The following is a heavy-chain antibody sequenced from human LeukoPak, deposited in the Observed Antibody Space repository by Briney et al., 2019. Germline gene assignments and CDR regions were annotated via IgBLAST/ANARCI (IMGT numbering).Heavy chain of an antibody. CDR2: ISPHSGGT. V-gene: IGHV1-2*02. Sequence: ASVKVSCKASGYTFSDYYMHWTRQAPGQGLEWMGWISPHSGGTNYAEKFQGRVTMTRDTSISTAYMELSSLRSDDTALYYCARGNNWRYYYDSSGYRYYWGQGTLVTVSS. CDR3: ARGNNWRYYYDSSGYRYY. J-gene: IGHJ4*02. D-gene: IGHD3-22*01. CDR1: GYTFSDYY.